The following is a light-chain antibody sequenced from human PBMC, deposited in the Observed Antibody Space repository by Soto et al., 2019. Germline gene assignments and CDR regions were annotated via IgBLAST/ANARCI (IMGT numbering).Light chain of an antibody. V-gene: IGKV3-20*01. CDR2: DAS. Sequence: EIVLTQFPGTLSLSPGERATLSCRASQSVSTSYLAWYQQKPGQAPRLLIYDASSRATGIPDRFSGSGSGTDFTLTISRLEPEDIAVYYCQQYGTSPNTFGQGTKLEIK. CDR1: QSVSTSY. J-gene: IGKJ2*01. CDR3: QQYGTSPNT.